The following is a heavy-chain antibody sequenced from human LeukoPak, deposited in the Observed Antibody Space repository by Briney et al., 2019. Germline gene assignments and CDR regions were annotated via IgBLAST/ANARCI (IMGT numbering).Heavy chain of an antibody. CDR3: ASVYYYGSASLDY. CDR1: SGSISTSNYY. V-gene: IGHV4-39*07. J-gene: IGHJ4*02. D-gene: IGHD3-10*01. Sequence: SETLSLTCTVSSGSISTSNYYWGWVRQPPGKALEWIGNIFYSGSTYYSPSLKSRVTISLDTSRNQFSLKLSSVTAADTAVYYCASVYYYGSASLDYWGQGTLVTVSS. CDR2: IFYSGST.